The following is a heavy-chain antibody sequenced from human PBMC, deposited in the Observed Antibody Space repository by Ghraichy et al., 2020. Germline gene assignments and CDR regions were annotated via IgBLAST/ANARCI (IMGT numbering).Heavy chain of an antibody. V-gene: IGHV3-48*03. CDR1: GFTFSNYE. Sequence: GGSLRLSCAVSGFTFSNYEMNWVRQAPGKGLEWISYINTGGDYKNYAGSVAGRFTLSRDNAKNSLYLQMNSQRPEDTAVYYCARDASPLHCNGYCPDAFVIWGQGTVVTVSS. CDR2: INTGGDYK. J-gene: IGHJ3*02. CDR3: ARDASPLHCNGYCPDAFVI. D-gene: IGHD2-21*02.